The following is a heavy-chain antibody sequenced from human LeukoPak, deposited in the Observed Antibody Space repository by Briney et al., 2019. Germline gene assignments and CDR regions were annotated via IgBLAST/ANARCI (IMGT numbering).Heavy chain of an antibody. CDR1: GFTFASYD. Sequence: GGSLRLSCAASGFTFASYDIHWVRQAPGKGLEYVSLIYGDGGTTHYADSVKGRFSISRDNGKNSLYLQMNSLRTEDTAFYYCAQDWWGSYLSWGRGTLVTVSS. CDR2: IYGDGGTT. J-gene: IGHJ4*02. V-gene: IGHV3-43*02. D-gene: IGHD1-26*01. CDR3: AQDWWGSYLS.